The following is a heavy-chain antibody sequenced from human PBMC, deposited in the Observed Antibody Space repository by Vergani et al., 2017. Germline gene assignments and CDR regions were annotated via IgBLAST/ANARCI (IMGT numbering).Heavy chain of an antibody. Sequence: QVQLQESGPGLVKPSQTLSLTCTVSGGSISRGDYYWGWIRQPPGRGLEWIGCVHRNGNTYYTSSLRSRATISRDTSKNQFSLRLTSVTAADTAVYYCARQNPYGSAHVDFWGRGVLVTVSA. CDR3: ARQNPYGSAHVDF. V-gene: IGHV4-30-4*08. CDR1: GGSISRGDYY. D-gene: IGHD3-10*01. CDR2: VHRNGNT. J-gene: IGHJ4*02.